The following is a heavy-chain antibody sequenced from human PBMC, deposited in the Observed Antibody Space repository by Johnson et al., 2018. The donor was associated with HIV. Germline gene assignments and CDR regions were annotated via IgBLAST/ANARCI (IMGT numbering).Heavy chain of an antibody. CDR3: ATGASSTWSLGALDI. Sequence: QVQLVESGGGVVQPGRSLRLSCAASGFTFSSYAMHWVHQAPGKGLEWVAVISYDGSNKYYADSVKGRFTISRDNSKNTLYLQMNSLKSEDTAVYYCATGASSTWSLGALDIWCQGTMVTVSS. D-gene: IGHD6-13*01. J-gene: IGHJ3*02. V-gene: IGHV3-30*04. CDR1: GFTFSSYA. CDR2: ISYDGSNK.